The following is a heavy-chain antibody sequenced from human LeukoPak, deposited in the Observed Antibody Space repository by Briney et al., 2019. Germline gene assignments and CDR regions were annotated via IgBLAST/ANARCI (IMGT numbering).Heavy chain of an antibody. D-gene: IGHD6-13*01. V-gene: IGHV1-69*04. CDR1: GGTFSSYA. CDR3: ARDQDSSSSGDY. CDR2: IIPIFGIA. Sequence: SVKVSCKASGGTFSSYAISWVRQAPGQGLEWMGRIIPIFGIANYAQKFQGRVTITADKSTSTAYMELSSLRSEDTAMYYCARDQDSSSSGDYWGQGTLVTVSS. J-gene: IGHJ4*02.